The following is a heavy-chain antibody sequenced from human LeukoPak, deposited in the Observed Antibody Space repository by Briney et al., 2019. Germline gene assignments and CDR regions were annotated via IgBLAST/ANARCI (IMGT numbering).Heavy chain of an antibody. Sequence: GESLKISCKGFGYSFTTYWIAWVRQMPGKGLEWMGIIYPGDSDTRYSPSFQGQVTLSAEQSISTAYLQWTSLKASDTAMYYCARRGQQLEYFETWGQGTLVTVSS. CDR3: ARRGQQLEYFET. D-gene: IGHD6-13*01. CDR1: GYSFTTYW. J-gene: IGHJ1*01. CDR2: IYPGDSDT. V-gene: IGHV5-51*01.